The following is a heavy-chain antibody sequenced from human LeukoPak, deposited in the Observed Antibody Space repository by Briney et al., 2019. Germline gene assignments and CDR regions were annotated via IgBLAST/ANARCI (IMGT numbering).Heavy chain of an antibody. CDR1: GYTLTELS. V-gene: IGHV1-24*01. CDR3: ATVNPDCSSTNCPTSPGYYYYMDV. D-gene: IGHD2-2*01. CDR2: FDPEDGET. Sequence: ASVKVSCKVSGYTLTELSMHWVRQAPGKGLEWMGGFDPEDGETIYAQKFQGRVTMTEDTSTDTAYMELSSLRSEDTAVYYCATVNPDCSSTNCPTSPGYYYYMDVWGKGTTVTVSS. J-gene: IGHJ6*03.